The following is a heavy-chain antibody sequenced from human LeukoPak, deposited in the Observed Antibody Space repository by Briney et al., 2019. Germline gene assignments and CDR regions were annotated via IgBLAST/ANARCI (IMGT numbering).Heavy chain of an antibody. J-gene: IGHJ4*02. CDR1: GFTFSSYA. CDR3: ARDRGYFDY. CDR2: ISYDGSNK. V-gene: IGHV3-30-3*01. Sequence: PGGSLRFSCAASGFTFSSYAMHWVRQAPGKGLEWVAVISYDGSNKYYADSVKGRFTISRDNSKNTLYLQMNSLRAEDTAVYYCARDRGYFDYWGQGTLVTVSS.